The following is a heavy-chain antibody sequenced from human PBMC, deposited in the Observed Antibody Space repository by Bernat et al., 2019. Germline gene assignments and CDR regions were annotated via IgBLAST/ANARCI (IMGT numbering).Heavy chain of an antibody. CDR2: ISYDGNNK. CDR3: ATEGERMTTSSAFDI. CDR1: GFTFSSYA. D-gene: IGHD4-11*01. Sequence: QVQLVESGGGVVQPGRSLRLSCAASGFTFSSYAMHWVRQAPGKGLEWVAVISYDGNNKYYADSVRGRFSISRDNSKNTLYLQMNSLRAEDTAVYYCATEGERMTTSSAFDIWGQGTVVTVSS. V-gene: IGHV3-30*01. J-gene: IGHJ3*02.